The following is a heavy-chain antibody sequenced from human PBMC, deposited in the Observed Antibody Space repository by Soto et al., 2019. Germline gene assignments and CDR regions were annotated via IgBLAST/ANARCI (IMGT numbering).Heavy chain of an antibody. CDR3: ARGRIAVAGKSYYYYGMDV. CDR2: INHSGST. D-gene: IGHD6-19*01. Sequence: PSETLSLTCAVYGGSFSGYYWSWIRQPPGKGLEWIGEINHSGSTNYNPSLKSRVTISVDTSKNQFSLKLSSVTAADTAVYYCARGRIAVAGKSYYYYGMDVWGQGTTVTVSS. J-gene: IGHJ6*02. V-gene: IGHV4-34*01. CDR1: GGSFSGYY.